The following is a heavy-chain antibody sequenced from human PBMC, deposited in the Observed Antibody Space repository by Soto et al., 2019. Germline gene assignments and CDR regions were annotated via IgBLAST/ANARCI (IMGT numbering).Heavy chain of an antibody. CDR1: GGSIRSYY. CDR3: ARLGPRANYYYYYMDV. CDR2: IHYSGKT. D-gene: IGHD3-16*01. J-gene: IGHJ6*03. V-gene: IGHV4-59*08. Sequence: SETLSLTCTVSGGSIRSYYWSWTRQSPGKGLEWIAYIHYSGKTIYNPSLKSRVTISVDTSKNQFSLKLSSVTAADTAVYYCARLGPRANYYYYYMDVWGKGTTVTVSS.